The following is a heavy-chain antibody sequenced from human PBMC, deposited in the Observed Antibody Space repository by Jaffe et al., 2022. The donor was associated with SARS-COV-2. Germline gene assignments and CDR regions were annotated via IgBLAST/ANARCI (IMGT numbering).Heavy chain of an antibody. D-gene: IGHD6-19*01. CDR3: ASTVSAMAGTQRHFHH. Sequence: QVKVVESGGGVVQPGRSVRLSCEASGFTFSDCAMHWVRQAPGKGMEWVASISYDGTNTYYAPSVRGRFTVSRDNSKNTLYLQMHSLRHDDTAVYFCASTVSAMAGTQRHFHHWGPGTLVTVAS. CDR2: ISYDGTNT. CDR1: GFTFSDCA. V-gene: IGHV3-30-3*01. J-gene: IGHJ4*02.